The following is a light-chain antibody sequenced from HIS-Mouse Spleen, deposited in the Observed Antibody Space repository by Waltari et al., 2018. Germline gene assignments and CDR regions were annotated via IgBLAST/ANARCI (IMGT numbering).Light chain of an antibody. CDR3: AAWDDSLSGV. J-gene: IGLJ2*01. V-gene: IGLV1-47*01. Sequence: QSVLTQPPSASGTPGQRVTISCSGSSSNIGSNYVYWYQQLPGTAPKPLIYRNNQRPSRVPDRFSGSKSGTSASLAISGLRSEDEADYYCAAWDDSLSGVFGGGTKLTVL. CDR1: SSNIGSNY. CDR2: RNN.